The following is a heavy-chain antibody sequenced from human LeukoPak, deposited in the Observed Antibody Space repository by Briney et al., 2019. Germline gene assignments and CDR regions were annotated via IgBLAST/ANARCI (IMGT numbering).Heavy chain of an antibody. CDR1: RGTFSSYA. V-gene: IGHV1-69*05. CDR3: ARANYYDSSGLFGFDY. J-gene: IGHJ4*02. D-gene: IGHD3-22*01. CDR2: IIPIFGTA. Sequence: GASVKVSCTASRGTFSSYAISWVRQAPGQGLEWMGGIIPIFGTANYAQKFQGRVTITTDESTSTAYMELSSLRSEDTAVYYCARANYYDSSGLFGFDYWGQGTLVTVSS.